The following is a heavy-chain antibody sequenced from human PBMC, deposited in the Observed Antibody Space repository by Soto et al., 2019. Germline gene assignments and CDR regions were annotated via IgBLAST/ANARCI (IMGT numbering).Heavy chain of an antibody. J-gene: IGHJ3*02. Sequence: SVKVSCKASGGTFSSYAISWVRQAPGQGLEWMGGIIPIFGTANYAQKFQGRVTITADESTSTAYMELSSLRSEDTAVYYCARDLRIFGVVKAAAFDIWGQGTMVTVSS. D-gene: IGHD3-3*01. CDR2: IIPIFGTA. CDR3: ARDLRIFGVVKAAAFDI. V-gene: IGHV1-69*13. CDR1: GGTFSSYA.